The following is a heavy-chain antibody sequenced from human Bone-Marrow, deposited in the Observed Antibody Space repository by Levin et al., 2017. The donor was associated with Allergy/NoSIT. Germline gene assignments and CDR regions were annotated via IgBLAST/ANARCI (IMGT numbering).Heavy chain of an antibody. V-gene: IGHV3-48*02. CDR1: GFTFSTYG. CDR3: ARDVWAVANYYFDS. Sequence: GASVKVSCAASGFTFSTYGMNWFRQAPGKGLEWISYISSGSGSAIFYADSVRGRFAISRDNANKSVYLQMNSLRDQDTAVYYCARDVWAVANYYFDSWGQGIKVTVSS. D-gene: IGHD6-19*01. CDR2: ISSGSGSAI. J-gene: IGHJ4*02.